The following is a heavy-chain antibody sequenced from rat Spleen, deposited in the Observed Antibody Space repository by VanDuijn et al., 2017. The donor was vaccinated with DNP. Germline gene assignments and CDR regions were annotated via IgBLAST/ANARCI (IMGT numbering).Heavy chain of an antibody. Sequence: QVQLKESGPGLVQPSQTLSLTCTVSGFSLTSYSVAWVRQPPAKGLEWVAAMSNGGNTYYNSALKSRLSISRDTSKSQVFLKMNSLHTEDTAMYFCARSDYSDDSYYYGYFDYWGQGVMVTVSS. J-gene: IGHJ2*01. CDR1: GFSLTSYS. D-gene: IGHD1-12*02. CDR3: ARSDYSDDSYYYGYFDY. CDR2: MSNGGNT. V-gene: IGHV2-6*01.